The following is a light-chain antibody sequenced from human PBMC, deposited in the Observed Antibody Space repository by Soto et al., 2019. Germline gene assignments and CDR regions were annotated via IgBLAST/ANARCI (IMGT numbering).Light chain of an antibody. Sequence: QSVLTQPASVSGSPGQSITISCTGTISDVGGYNFVSWYKQNPGRAPKLMIYEVSHRPSGVSDRFSGSKSGNTASLSISGLQADDGCDYYCSAYGSSSPLYGFGTGTKLTVL. V-gene: IGLV2-14*01. CDR1: ISDVGGYNF. CDR3: SAYGSSSPLYG. J-gene: IGLJ1*01. CDR2: EVS.